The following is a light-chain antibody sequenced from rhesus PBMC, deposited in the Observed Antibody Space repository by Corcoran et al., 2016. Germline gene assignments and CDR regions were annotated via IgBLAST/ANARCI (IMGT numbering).Light chain of an antibody. CDR1: QGISSW. V-gene: IGKV1-21*01. Sequence: DIQMTQSPSSLSASGGDRVTITCRASQGISSWLAWYQQKPGKAPKLQIYKASSLQSGVPSRFSGSGSGTDFTLTISSLQPEECVSYYWQQYNSAPLTCGGGTKVEIK. J-gene: IGKJ4*01. CDR3: QQYNSAPLT. CDR2: KAS.